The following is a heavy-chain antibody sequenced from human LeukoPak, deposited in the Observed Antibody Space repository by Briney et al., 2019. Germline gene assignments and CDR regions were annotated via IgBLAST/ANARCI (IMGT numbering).Heavy chain of an antibody. Sequence: GGSLRLSCAASGFTFSDYYMSWIRQAPRKGLAWVSYISSSGSTIYYADSVKGRFAISRDNAKNSLYLQMNSLRAEDTAVYYCARDHVVVVPAAMSDVWGKGTTVTVSS. CDR3: ARDHVVVVPAAMSDV. D-gene: IGHD2-2*01. J-gene: IGHJ6*04. V-gene: IGHV3-11*04. CDR1: GFTFSDYY. CDR2: ISSSGSTI.